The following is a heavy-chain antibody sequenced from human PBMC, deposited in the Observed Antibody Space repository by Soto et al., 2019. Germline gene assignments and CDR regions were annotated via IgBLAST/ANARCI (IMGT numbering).Heavy chain of an antibody. V-gene: IGHV3-49*03. Sequence: GGSLRLSCTASGFTVGDYAMSWFRQAPGKGLERVGFIRSKAYGGTTEYAASVKGRFTISRDDSNSIAYLQMNSLKTEDTAVYYCTRVRLRYFVWLWDPFDYWRHGPLVTVSS. D-gene: IGHD3-9*01. CDR3: TRVRLRYFVWLWDPFDY. CDR2: IRSKAYGGTT. CDR1: GFTVGDYA. J-gene: IGHJ4*01.